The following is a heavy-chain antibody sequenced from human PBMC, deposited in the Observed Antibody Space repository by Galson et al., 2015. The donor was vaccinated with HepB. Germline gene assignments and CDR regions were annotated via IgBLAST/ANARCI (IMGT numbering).Heavy chain of an antibody. J-gene: IGHJ4*02. Sequence: SLRLSCAASGFTFSTYSMNWVRQAPGKGLEWVSYISSSSSTIYYTDSVKGRFTISRDNAKNSLFLQMNSLRTEDTAVYYCAREYVVVLDYWGQGSLVTVSS. CDR2: ISSSSSTI. V-gene: IGHV3-48*01. CDR1: GFTFSTYS. D-gene: IGHD3-22*01. CDR3: AREYVVVLDY.